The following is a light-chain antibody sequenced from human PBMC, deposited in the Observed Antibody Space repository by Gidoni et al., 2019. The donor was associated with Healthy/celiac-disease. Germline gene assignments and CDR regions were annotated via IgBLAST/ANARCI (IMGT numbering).Light chain of an antibody. CDR3: RQSYSTPLT. CDR1: QSISSY. J-gene: IGKJ4*01. CDR2: AAT. Sequence: DIQMTQPPSSLSASVGDRVTITCRASQSISSYLNWYQQKPGKAPKLLIYAATSLQSGVPSRFSGSRSGTDFTLTISSLQPEDFATYYCRQSYSTPLTFGGGTTVEIK. V-gene: IGKV1-39*01.